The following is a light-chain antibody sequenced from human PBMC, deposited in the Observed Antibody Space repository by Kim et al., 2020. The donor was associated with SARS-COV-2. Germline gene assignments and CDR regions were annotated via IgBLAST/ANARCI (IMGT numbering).Light chain of an antibody. CDR1: QSVSIY. V-gene: IGKV1-39*01. CDR3: QESYTSVT. J-gene: IGKJ4*01. Sequence: PASVGDRVTITCRASQSVSIYLSWYQQKPGQAPKLLIYAASNLQSGVPSRFSGSGSGTEFTLTISSLQPEDFATYYCQESYTSVTFGGGTKVDIK. CDR2: AAS.